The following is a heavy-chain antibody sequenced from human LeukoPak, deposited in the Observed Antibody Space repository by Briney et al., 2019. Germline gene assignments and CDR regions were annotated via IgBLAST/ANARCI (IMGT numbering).Heavy chain of an antibody. CDR2: INSNGSST. CDR3: ARDREVLRYFDWLLLDY. D-gene: IGHD3-9*01. V-gene: IGHV3-74*01. CDR1: GFTFSSYE. Sequence: GGSLRLSCAASGFTFSSYEMNWVRQAPGKGLEWVSRINSNGSSTSYADSVKGRFTISRDNAKNTLYLQMNSLRAEDTAVYYCARDREVLRYFDWLLLDYWGQGTLVTVSS. J-gene: IGHJ4*02.